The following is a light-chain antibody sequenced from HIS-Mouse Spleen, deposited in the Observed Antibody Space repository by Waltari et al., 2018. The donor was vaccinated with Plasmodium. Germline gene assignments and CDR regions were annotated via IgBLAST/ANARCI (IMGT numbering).Light chain of an antibody. CDR3: QQYNNWSFT. V-gene: IGKV3-15*01. CDR1: QSVSSN. J-gene: IGKJ3*01. CDR2: GAS. Sequence: EIVMTQSPATLSVSPGERATLSCRASQSVSSNLAWYQRKPGQAPRLLIYGASTWATGIPAMCSGSGSGTEVTLTISSLQSEDFAVYYCQQYNNWSFTFGPGTKVDIK.